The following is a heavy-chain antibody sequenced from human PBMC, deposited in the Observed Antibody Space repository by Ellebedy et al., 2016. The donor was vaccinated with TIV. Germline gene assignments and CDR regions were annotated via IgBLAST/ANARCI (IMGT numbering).Heavy chain of an antibody. J-gene: IGHJ4*02. CDR3: VRDQNTLPTPGDDFDY. V-gene: IGHV3-74*01. D-gene: IGHD2/OR15-2a*01. CDR1: GFTFTSYW. CDR2: INRDGSTI. Sequence: HTGGSLRLSCVASGFTFTSYWMHWVRQAPGKGLVWVSRINRDGSTINYADPVRGRFTISKDNAKNTLYLQMNSLRAEDTAVYYCVRDQNTLPTPGDDFDYWGRGTLVTVSS.